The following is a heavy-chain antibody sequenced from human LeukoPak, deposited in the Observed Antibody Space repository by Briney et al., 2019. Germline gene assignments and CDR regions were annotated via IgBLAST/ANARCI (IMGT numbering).Heavy chain of an antibody. CDR1: GFTFDDYA. V-gene: IGHV3-43*02. CDR3: AKDIEYDSSGYYLDPEYYFDY. J-gene: IGHJ4*02. Sequence: GGSLRLSCAASGFTFDDYAMHWVRQAPGKGLEWVYLISGDGGSTYYADSVKGRFTISRDNSKNSLYLQMNSLRTEDTALYYCAKDIEYDSSGYYLDPEYYFDYWGQGTLVTVSS. CDR2: ISGDGGST. D-gene: IGHD3-22*01.